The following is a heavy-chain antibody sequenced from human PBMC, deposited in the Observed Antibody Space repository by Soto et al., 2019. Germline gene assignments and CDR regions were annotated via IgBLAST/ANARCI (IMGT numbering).Heavy chain of an antibody. CDR1: GGSFSGYY. J-gene: IGHJ4*02. D-gene: IGHD5-18*01. Sequence: SETLSLTCAVYGGSFSGYYWTWIRQPPGTGLEWIGEINHSGSTNYNPSLKSRVTISKDTSKNQVVLKMSNMDPVDTATYYCARMFYVNTTTAYFDYWGQGTVVTVSS. CDR2: INHSGST. V-gene: IGHV4-34*01. CDR3: ARMFYVNTTTAYFDY.